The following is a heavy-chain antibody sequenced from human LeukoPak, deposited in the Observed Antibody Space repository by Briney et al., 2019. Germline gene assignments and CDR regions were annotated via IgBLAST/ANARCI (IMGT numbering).Heavy chain of an antibody. CDR2: IKQDGNEK. CDR3: ARDGVATGIYFDH. D-gene: IGHD2/OR15-2a*01. Sequence: GGSLRLSCAASGFTFSSYWMTWVRQAPGKGLEWVANIKQDGNEKYYVDSVKGRFTISRDNAKNSLYLQMNSLRAEDTAVYFCARDGVATGIYFDHWGQGTLVTVSS. J-gene: IGHJ4*02. V-gene: IGHV3-7*04. CDR1: GFTFSSYW.